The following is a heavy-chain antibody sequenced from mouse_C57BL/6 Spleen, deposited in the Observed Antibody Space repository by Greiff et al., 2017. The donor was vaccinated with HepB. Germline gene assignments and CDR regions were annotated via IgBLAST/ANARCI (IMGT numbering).Heavy chain of an antibody. CDR1: GYTFTSYW. V-gene: IGHV1-5*01. CDR3: TSPNWDEGRFAY. Sequence: EVKLMESGPVLARPGASVKMSCKTSGYTFTSYWMHWVKQRPGQGLEWIGAIYPGNSDTSYNQKFKGKAKLTAVTSASTAYMELSSLTNEDSAVYYCTSPNWDEGRFAYWGQGTLVTVSA. J-gene: IGHJ3*01. D-gene: IGHD4-1*01. CDR2: IYPGNSDT.